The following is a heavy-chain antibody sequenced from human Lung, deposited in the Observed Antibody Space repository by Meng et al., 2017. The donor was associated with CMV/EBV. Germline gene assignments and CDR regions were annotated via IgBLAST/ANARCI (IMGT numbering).Heavy chain of an antibody. V-gene: IGHV3-48*03. D-gene: IGHD2-2*01. CDR2: ISSSGSTI. Sequence: GGSXRLXCAASGFTFSSYEMNWVRQAPGKGLEWVSYISSSGSTIYYADSVKGRFTISRDNAKNSLYLQMNSLRAEDTAVYYCARDRGYYSSTSCRHPRYWHYGMAVWXQGTTVTVSS. CDR1: GFTFSSYE. J-gene: IGHJ6*02. CDR3: ARDRGYYSSTSCRHPRYWHYGMAV.